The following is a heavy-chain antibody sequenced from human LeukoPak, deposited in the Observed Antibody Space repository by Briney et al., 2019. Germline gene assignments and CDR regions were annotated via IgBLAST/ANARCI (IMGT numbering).Heavy chain of an antibody. CDR2: IYTCGST. Sequence: SETLSLTCTVSGGSISSGSYYWSWIRQPAGKGLEWIGRIYTCGSTNYNPSLKSRVSISVDTSKNQFSLKLSSVTAADTAVYYCAREYFYYDSSGYSIWGQGTMVTVSS. D-gene: IGHD3-22*01. CDR3: AREYFYYDSSGYSI. V-gene: IGHV4-61*02. J-gene: IGHJ3*02. CDR1: GGSISSGSYY.